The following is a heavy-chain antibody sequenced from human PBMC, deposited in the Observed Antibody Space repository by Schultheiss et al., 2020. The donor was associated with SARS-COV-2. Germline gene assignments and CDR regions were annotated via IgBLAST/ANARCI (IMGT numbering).Heavy chain of an antibody. D-gene: IGHD4-17*01. J-gene: IGHJ6*02. CDR2: INHSGST. CDR1: GGSFSGYY. CDR3: ARDTVTTGGYYYGMDV. Sequence: SETLSLTCAVYGGSFSGYYWSWIRQPPGKGLEWIGEINHSGSTYYNPSLKSRVTISVDTSKNQFSLKLSSVTAADTAVYYCARDTVTTGGYYYGMDVWGQGTTVTVSS. V-gene: IGHV4-34*09.